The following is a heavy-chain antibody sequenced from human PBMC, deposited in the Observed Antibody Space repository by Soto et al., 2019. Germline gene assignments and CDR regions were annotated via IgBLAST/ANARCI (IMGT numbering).Heavy chain of an antibody. V-gene: IGHV3-30*18. J-gene: IGHJ6*02. D-gene: IGHD2-21*01. CDR3: AKDDWRLTNYYGMDV. Sequence: QVQLVESGGGVVQPGRSLRLSCAASGFTFSSYGRHWVRQAPGKGLEWVAVISYDGSNKYYADSVKGRFTISRDNSKNTLYLQMNSLRAEDTAVYYCAKDDWRLTNYYGMDVWGQGTTVTVSS. CDR1: GFTFSSYG. CDR2: ISYDGSNK.